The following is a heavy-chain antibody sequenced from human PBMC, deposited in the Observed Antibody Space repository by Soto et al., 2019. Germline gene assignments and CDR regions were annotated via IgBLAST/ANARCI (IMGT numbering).Heavy chain of an antibody. CDR1: GGSISSYY. V-gene: IGHV4-59*01. J-gene: IGHJ6*03. CDR2: IYYSGST. Sequence: KLSETLSLTCTVSGGSISSYYWSWIRQPPGKGLEWIGYIYYSGSTNYNPSLKSRVTISVDTSKNQFSLKLSSVTAADTAVYYCARGGSSSSRNYYMDVWGKGTTVTVSS. CDR3: ARGGSSSSRNYYMDV. D-gene: IGHD6-6*01.